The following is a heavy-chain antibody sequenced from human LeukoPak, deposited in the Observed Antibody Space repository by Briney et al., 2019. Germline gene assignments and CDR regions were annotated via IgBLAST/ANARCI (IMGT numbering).Heavy chain of an antibody. CDR3: ARAGYYSSSQFDY. CDR1: GFTFSSYW. J-gene: IGHJ4*02. Sequence: GGSLRLSCAASGFTFSSYWMTWLRQAPGKGLEWVSAISGSGGSTYYADSVKGRFTISRDNSKNTLYLQMNSLRAEDTAVYYCARAGYYSSSQFDYWGQGTLVTVSS. CDR2: ISGSGGST. D-gene: IGHD6-6*01. V-gene: IGHV3-23*01.